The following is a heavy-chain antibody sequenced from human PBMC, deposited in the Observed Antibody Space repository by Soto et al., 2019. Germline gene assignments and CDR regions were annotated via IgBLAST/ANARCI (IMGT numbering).Heavy chain of an antibody. CDR3: ARDPGWGLGY. V-gene: IGHV4-4*02. CDR1: GDSINSNYC. CDR2: IYYSGGT. J-gene: IGHJ4*02. Sequence: QVRLQESGPGLVRPSGTLSLTCAVSGDSINSNYCWTWVRQPPGKGLEWIAEIYYSGGTSYNPSLRSRVTISMDKSKNQFSLNLTSVTAADTAMYYCARDPGWGLGYWGQGTLVTVSS. D-gene: IGHD6-19*01.